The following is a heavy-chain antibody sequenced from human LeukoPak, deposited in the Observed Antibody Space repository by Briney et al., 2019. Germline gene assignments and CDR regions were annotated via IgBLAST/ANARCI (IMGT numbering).Heavy chain of an antibody. V-gene: IGHV3-74*01. J-gene: IGHJ4*02. CDR3: AREGGYDPFEY. Sequence: GGSLRLSCAASGITFSYYWMHWVRHSPGKGLVWVSRIDADGSSATYADSVKGRFTISRDNAKNTLYLQMNSLRAEDTAVYYCAREGGYDPFEYWGQGTLVTVSS. CDR2: IDADGSSA. D-gene: IGHD5-12*01. CDR1: GITFSYYW.